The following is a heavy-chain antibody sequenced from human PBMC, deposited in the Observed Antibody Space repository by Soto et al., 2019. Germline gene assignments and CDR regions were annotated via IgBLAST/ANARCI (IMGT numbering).Heavy chain of an antibody. CDR1: GGSISSGGYY. J-gene: IGHJ4*02. V-gene: IGHV4-61*08. D-gene: IGHD6-19*01. CDR2: IYYSGST. CDR3: ARLVGISGWPQTYFDY. Sequence: PSETLSLTCTVSGGSISSGGYYWSWIRQHPGKGLEWIGYIYYSGSTNYNPSLKSRVTISVDTSKNQFSLKLSSVTAADTAVYYCARLVGISGWPQTYFDYWGQGTLVTVSS.